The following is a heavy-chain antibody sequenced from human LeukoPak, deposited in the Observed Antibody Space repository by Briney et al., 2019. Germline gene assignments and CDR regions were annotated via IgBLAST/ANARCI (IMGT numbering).Heavy chain of an antibody. CDR1: GYTFTSYY. J-gene: IGHJ5*02. Sequence: ASVKVSCKASGYTFTSYYMHWMRQAPGQGLEWMGIINPSGGSTSYAQKFQGRVTMTRDTSTSTVYMGLSSLRSEDTAVYYCAREETLWFGELPWVGGLNWFAPWGQGTLVTVSS. D-gene: IGHD3-10*01. CDR2: INPSGGST. CDR3: AREETLWFGELPWVGGLNWFAP. V-gene: IGHV1-46*01.